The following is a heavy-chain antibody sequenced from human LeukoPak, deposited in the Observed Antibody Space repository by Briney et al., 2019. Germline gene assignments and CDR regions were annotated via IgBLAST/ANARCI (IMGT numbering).Heavy chain of an antibody. Sequence: GWSLRLSCAASGFTFSSYGMHWVRQAPGKGLEWVAFIRYDGSDKYYADSVKGRFTISRDNSKNTLYLQMNSLRPEDTAVYYCTNLPLVRGVISAVVYWGQGILVTVSS. J-gene: IGHJ4*02. V-gene: IGHV3-30*02. CDR1: GFTFSSYG. CDR2: IRYDGSDK. CDR3: TNLPLVRGVISAVVY. D-gene: IGHD3-10*01.